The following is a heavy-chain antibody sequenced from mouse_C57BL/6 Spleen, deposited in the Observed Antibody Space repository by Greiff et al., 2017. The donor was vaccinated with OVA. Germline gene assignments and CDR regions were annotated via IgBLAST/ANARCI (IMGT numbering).Heavy chain of an antibody. J-gene: IGHJ2*01. CDR3: ASDYSAY. Sequence: EVQLQQPGAELVKPGASVKLSCTASGYTITDYYMHWVKQRPEQGLEWIGRIDPEDGGTKYAAKFQGKATLTADTPSSTAYLQLSSLTSGDTAVYYYASDYSAYWGQGTTLTVSS. CDR2: IDPEDGGT. V-gene: IGHV14-2*01. D-gene: IGHD2-13*01. CDR1: GYTITDYY.